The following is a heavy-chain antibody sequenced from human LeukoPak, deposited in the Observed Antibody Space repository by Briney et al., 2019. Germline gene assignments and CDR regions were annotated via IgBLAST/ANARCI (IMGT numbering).Heavy chain of an antibody. Sequence: GGSLRLSCAASGFTFSSYGMSWVRQAPGKGLEWVSAISGSGGSTYYADSVKGRFTISRDNSKNTLYLQMNSLRAEDTAVYYCASAPYYDILTGEYFQHWGQGTLVTVSS. J-gene: IGHJ1*01. CDR3: ASAPYYDILTGEYFQH. CDR1: GFTFSSYG. V-gene: IGHV3-23*01. CDR2: ISGSGGST. D-gene: IGHD3-9*01.